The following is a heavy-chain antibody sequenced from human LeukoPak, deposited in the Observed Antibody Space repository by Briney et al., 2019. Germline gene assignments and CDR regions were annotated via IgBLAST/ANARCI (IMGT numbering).Heavy chain of an antibody. J-gene: IGHJ4*02. CDR3: ARVLYFRENNYAGPFDQ. V-gene: IGHV3-7*01. CDR2: IREDGSEA. CDR1: GFIFSNFW. D-gene: IGHD5-18*01. Sequence: GGSLRLSCEASGFIFSNFWMSWVRQAPGKGLEWVANIREDGSEAYYVDFVKGRFTISRDNDKNSLHLQMNSLRVEDTAVYYCARVLYFRENNYAGPFDQWGQGTLVTVSS.